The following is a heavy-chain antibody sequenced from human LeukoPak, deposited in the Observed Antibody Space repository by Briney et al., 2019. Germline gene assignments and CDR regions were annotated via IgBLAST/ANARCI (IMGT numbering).Heavy chain of an antibody. D-gene: IGHD3-22*01. J-gene: IGHJ6*04. CDR1: GFTFSSYE. V-gene: IGHV3-48*03. CDR3: ARGDYYYDSSGYQLASWGLDV. CDR2: IISSGSTI. Sequence: GGSLRLSCAASGFTFSSYEMNWVRQAPGKGLEWDAYIISSGSTIYYADSVKGRFTISRDNAKNSLYLQMNSLRAADTAVYYCARGDYYYDSSGYQLASWGLDVWGKGTTVTVSS.